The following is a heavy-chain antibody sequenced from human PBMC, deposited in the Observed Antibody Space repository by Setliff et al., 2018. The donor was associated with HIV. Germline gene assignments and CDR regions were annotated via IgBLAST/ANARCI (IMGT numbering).Heavy chain of an antibody. D-gene: IGHD2-2*01. Sequence: GGSLRLSCAASGFTFSSHVMTWVRQAPGKGLEWVSVITPSSTETYYADSVKGRFTISRDDSKNMLYLQMNSLKIEDTAVYYCTTDPAVDWGQGTPVTVSS. CDR3: TTDPAVD. V-gene: IGHV3-23*01. CDR2: ITPSSTET. J-gene: IGHJ1*01. CDR1: GFTFSSHV.